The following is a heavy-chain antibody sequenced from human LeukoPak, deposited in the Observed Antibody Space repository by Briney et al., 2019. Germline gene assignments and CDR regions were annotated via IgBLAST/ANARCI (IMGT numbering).Heavy chain of an antibody. CDR1: GGSFSGYY. CDR2: INHSGST. D-gene: IGHD5-18*01. Sequence: PSETLSLTCAVYGGSFSGYYWSWIRQPPGKGLEWIGEINHSGSTNYNPSLKSRVTMSVDTSKNQFSLKLSSVTAADTAVYYCARDPMNTAMADYDRENYWYFDLWGRGTLVTVSS. J-gene: IGHJ2*01. V-gene: IGHV4-34*01. CDR3: ARDPMNTAMADYDRENYWYFDL.